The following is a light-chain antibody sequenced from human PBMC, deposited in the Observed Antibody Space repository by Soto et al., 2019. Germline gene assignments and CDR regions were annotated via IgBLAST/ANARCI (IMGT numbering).Light chain of an antibody. J-gene: IGKJ2*01. CDR1: QNISAW. V-gene: IGKV1-5*03. CDR3: QQYSTYPST. Sequence: DIQMTQSPSTLSASVGDRVTITCRASQNISAWLAWYQHKPGTAPKLLLYKASNLKTGVPSRFSGSGSGTELMLTISGRQSDDFATYYCQQYSTYPSTFGPGTKLEIK. CDR2: KAS.